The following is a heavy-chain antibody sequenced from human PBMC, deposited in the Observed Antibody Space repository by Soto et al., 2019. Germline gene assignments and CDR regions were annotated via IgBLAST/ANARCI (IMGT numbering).Heavy chain of an antibody. V-gene: IGHV3-7*01. CDR2: IKQNGSEK. J-gene: IGHJ6*02. Sequence: GGSLRPSCAGSGFTFSNYAMSWVRQAPGKGLEWVSTIKQNGSEKYYVDSVKGRFTISRDNAKNSLYLQMNSLRAEDTAVYYCARFYYDSSGYLPSPYYYYYGMDVWGQGTTVTVSS. CDR3: ARFYYDSSGYLPSPYYYYYGMDV. D-gene: IGHD3-22*01. CDR1: GFTFSNYA.